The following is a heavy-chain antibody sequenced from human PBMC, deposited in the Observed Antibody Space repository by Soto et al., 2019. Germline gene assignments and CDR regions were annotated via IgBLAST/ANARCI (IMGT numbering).Heavy chain of an antibody. Sequence: GGSLRLSCAASGFTFSNAWMSWVRQAPGKGLEWVGRIKSKADGGTTDYAAPVKGRFTISRDDSKNTLYLQMNSLKTEDTAVYYCIRSYTASYYYYGMDVWGQGTTVTVSS. CDR3: IRSYTASYYYYGMDV. CDR2: IKSKADGGTT. CDR1: GFTFSNAW. V-gene: IGHV3-15*01. J-gene: IGHJ6*02. D-gene: IGHD2-2*02.